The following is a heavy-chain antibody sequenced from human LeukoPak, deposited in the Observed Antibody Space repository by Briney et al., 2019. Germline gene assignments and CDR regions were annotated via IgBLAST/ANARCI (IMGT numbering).Heavy chain of an antibody. D-gene: IGHD2-2*01. V-gene: IGHV5-51*01. Sequence: GESLKISCKGSGYSFTTYWIGWVRQMPGKGLEWMGIIFPGDSDTIYSPSFQGQVTISADKSISTAYLQWSSLKASDTAMYYCARRSTTRSPFDFWGQGTPVTVSS. CDR2: IFPGDSDT. CDR1: GYSFTTYW. J-gene: IGHJ4*02. CDR3: ARRSTTRSPFDF.